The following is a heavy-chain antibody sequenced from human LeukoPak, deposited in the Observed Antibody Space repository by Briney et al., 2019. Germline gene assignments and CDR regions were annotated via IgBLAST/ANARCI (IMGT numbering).Heavy chain of an antibody. D-gene: IGHD1-1*01. Sequence: GGSLRLSCTASGFTFGDYAMSWFRQAPGKGLEWVGFIRSKAYGGTTEYAASVKGRFTISRDDSKSIAYLQMDSLKTEDTAVYYCTSVDLWTYYYYYGMDVWGQGTTVTVSS. J-gene: IGHJ6*02. CDR1: GFTFGDYA. V-gene: IGHV3-49*03. CDR2: IRSKAYGGTT. CDR3: TSVDLWTYYYYYGMDV.